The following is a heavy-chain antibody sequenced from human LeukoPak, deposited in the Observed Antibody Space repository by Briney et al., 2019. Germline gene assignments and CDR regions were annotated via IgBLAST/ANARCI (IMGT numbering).Heavy chain of an antibody. CDR3: ARRPPAYYQGSGTYFKGGFDY. D-gene: IGHD3-10*01. CDR2: NNHSGST. CDR1: GGSFSGYY. V-gene: IGHV4-34*01. Sequence: SETLSLTCAVYGGSFSGYYWNWIRQPPGKGLEWIGENNHSGSTKYNPSLKRRVTISVDTSKNQFSLKLSSVTAADTAVYYCARRPPAYYQGSGTYFKGGFDYWGQGTLVTVSS. J-gene: IGHJ4*02.